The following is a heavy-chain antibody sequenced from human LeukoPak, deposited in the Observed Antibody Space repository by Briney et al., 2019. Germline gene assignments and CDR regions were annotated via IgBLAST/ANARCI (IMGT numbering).Heavy chain of an antibody. CDR2: IIPILGIA. D-gene: IGHD6-13*01. Sequence: GASVKVSCKASGGTFSSYAISWVRQAPGQGLEWMGRIIPILGIANYAQKFQGRVTITADKSTSTAYMELSSLRSEDTAVYYCARVLGIAAAGTTIFDYWGQGTLVTVSS. CDR1: GGTFSSYA. V-gene: IGHV1-69*04. CDR3: ARVLGIAAAGTTIFDY. J-gene: IGHJ4*02.